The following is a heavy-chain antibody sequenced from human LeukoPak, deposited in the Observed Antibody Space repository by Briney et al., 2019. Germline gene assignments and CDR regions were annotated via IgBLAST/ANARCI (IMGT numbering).Heavy chain of an antibody. D-gene: IGHD6-19*01. V-gene: IGHV3-23*01. CDR1: GFTFSSYG. CDR3: AKVPYSSGWYWFNY. Sequence: GGSLRLSCAASGFTFSSYGMSWVRQAPGKGLEWVSAISGSGGSTYYADSVKGRFTISRDNSKNTLYLQMNSLRAEDTAVYYCAKVPYSSGWYWFNYWGQGTLVTVSS. CDR2: ISGSGGST. J-gene: IGHJ4*02.